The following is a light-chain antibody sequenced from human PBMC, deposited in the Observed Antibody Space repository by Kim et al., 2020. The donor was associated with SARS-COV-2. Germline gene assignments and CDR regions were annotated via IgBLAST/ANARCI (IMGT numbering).Light chain of an antibody. CDR3: EAWDDSLNAAV. Sequence: ELTQPPSASGTPGQRVTISCSGSLSNIGSNVVSWYQQLPGTPPKLIIYNNNQRPSGVPARFSVSKSGTSASLAISWLQSEDEADYFCEAWDDSLNAAVFGGGTQLTVL. J-gene: IGLJ7*01. CDR2: NNN. V-gene: IGLV1-44*01. CDR1: LSNIGSNV.